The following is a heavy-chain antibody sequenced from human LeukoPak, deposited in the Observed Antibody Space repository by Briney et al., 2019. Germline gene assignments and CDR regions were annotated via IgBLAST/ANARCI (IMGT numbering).Heavy chain of an antibody. CDR2: INHSGST. J-gene: IGHJ3*02. D-gene: IGHD3-10*01. CDR3: ASEAYYYGSGRSGDDASDI. V-gene: IGHV4-34*01. Sequence: SETLSLTCAVYGGSFSGYCWSWIRQPPGKGLEWIGEINHSGSTNYNPSLKSRVTISVDTSKNQFSLKLSSVTAADTAVYYCASEAYYYGSGRSGDDASDIWGQGTMVTVSS. CDR1: GGSFSGYC.